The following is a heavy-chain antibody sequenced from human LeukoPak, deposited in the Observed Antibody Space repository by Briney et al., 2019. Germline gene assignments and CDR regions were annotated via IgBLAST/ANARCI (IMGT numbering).Heavy chain of an antibody. D-gene: IGHD4-17*01. CDR2: IIPIFGTA. Sequence: AASVKVSCKASGGTFSSYAISWVRQAPGQGLEWMGGIIPIFGTANYAQKFQGRVTITADESTSTAYMELSSLRSEDTAVYYCARDDYGDTPFDYWGQGTLVTVSS. CDR3: ARDDYGDTPFDY. V-gene: IGHV1-69*13. J-gene: IGHJ4*02. CDR1: GGTFSSYA.